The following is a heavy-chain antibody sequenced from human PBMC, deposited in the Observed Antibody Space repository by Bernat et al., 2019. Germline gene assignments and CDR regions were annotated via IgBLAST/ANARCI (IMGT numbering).Heavy chain of an antibody. CDR3: ARVRAAAGIGATFDP. V-gene: IGHV4-30-2*01. J-gene: IGHJ5*02. CDR2: IYHSGST. D-gene: IGHD6-13*01. CDR1: GGSISSGGYS. Sequence: QQQEPGSGLVKPSQTLSLTCAVSGGSISSGGYSWSWIRQPPGKGLEWIGYIYHSGSTYYNPSLKSRVTISVDRSKNQFSLKLSSVTAADTAVYYCARVRAAAGIGATFDPWGQGTLVTVSS.